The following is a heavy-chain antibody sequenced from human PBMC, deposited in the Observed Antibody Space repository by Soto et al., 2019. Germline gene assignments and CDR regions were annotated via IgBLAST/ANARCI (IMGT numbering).Heavy chain of an antibody. J-gene: IGHJ3*02. V-gene: IGHV4-59*01. D-gene: IGHD4-17*01. CDR1: GGSISSYP. CDR2: IYYSGST. Sequence: SETLSLTCTVSGGSISSYPWNWIRQPPGKGLEWIGYIYYSGSTNYNPSLKSRVTISVDTSKNQFSLKLSSVTAADTAVYYCARASDTVTSDAFDIWGQGTMVTVSS. CDR3: ARASDTVTSDAFDI.